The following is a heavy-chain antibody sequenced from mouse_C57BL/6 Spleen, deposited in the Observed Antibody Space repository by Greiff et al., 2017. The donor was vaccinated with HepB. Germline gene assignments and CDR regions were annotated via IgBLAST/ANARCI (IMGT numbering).Heavy chain of an antibody. CDR1: GFTFSDYG. D-gene: IGHD2-1*01. CDR2: ISSGSSTI. Sequence: EVKLMESGGGLVKPGGSLKLSCAASGFTFSDYGMHWVRQAPEKGLEWVAYISSGSSTIYYADTVTGRFTISRDNAKNTLFLQMTSLRSEDTAMYYWAREGNYGGMDDWGQGTSVTVSS. CDR3: AREGNYGGMDD. J-gene: IGHJ4*01. V-gene: IGHV5-17*01.